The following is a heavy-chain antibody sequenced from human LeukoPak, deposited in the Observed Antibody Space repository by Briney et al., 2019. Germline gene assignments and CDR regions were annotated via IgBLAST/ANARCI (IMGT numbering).Heavy chain of an antibody. CDR2: IYYRGST. CDR3: ARDTMVTSAFDI. Sequence: SETLSLTCTVSGGSISSSNYYWGWIRQPPGKGLEWIGRIYYRGSTYYNPALKSRVTISVDTSKNQFSLKLSSVTAANTAVYYCARDTMVTSAFDIWGQGTMVTVSS. J-gene: IGHJ3*02. V-gene: IGHV4-39*01. CDR1: GGSISSSNYY. D-gene: IGHD5-18*01.